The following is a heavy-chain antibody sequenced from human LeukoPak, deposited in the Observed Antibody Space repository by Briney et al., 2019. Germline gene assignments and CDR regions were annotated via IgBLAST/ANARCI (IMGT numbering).Heavy chain of an antibody. CDR2: IDSSGTT. V-gene: IGHV4-4*07. Sequence: SETLSLTCSVSDGSINTYFWSWIRQPAGKGLEWIGRIDSSGTTSLNPSLKSRVTISQDKSKKQFSLKLSSVTAADTAVYYCATGGYSAWCDYWGHGTQVSVSS. J-gene: IGHJ4*01. CDR1: DGSINTYF. CDR3: ATGGYSAWCDY. D-gene: IGHD6-19*01.